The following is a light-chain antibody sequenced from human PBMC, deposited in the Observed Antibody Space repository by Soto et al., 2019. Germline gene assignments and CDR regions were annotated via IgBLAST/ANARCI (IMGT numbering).Light chain of an antibody. V-gene: IGKV3-15*01. CDR1: QNINSN. CDR2: GAS. J-gene: IGKJ2*01. CDR3: HQYNNWPRT. Sequence: VLTQSPATLSVSPGDSATLSCRASQNINSNLAWYQQKPGQAPRLLLYGASTRAAGFPARFSGSGSGTEFVLTITGLQSEDFALYYCHQYNNWPRTFGRGTNVEI.